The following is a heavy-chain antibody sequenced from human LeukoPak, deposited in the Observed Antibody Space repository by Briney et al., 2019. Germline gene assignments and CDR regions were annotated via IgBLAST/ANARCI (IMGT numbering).Heavy chain of an antibody. D-gene: IGHD1-26*01. CDR2: INPSSGGT. CDR3: ARGRGGSYYNWFDA. CDR1: GYTFTDHY. J-gene: IGHJ5*02. V-gene: IGHV1-2*02. Sequence: ASVKVSCKASGYTFTDHYMHWVRQAPGQGLEWMGWINPSSGGTNSAQKFQGRVTMTRDTSTSTADMELSRLRSDDTAVYYCARGRGGSYYNWFDAWGQGTLVTVSS.